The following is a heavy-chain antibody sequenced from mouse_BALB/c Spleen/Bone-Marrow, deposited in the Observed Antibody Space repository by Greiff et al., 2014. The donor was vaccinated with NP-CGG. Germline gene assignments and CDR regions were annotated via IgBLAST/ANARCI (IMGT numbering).Heavy chain of an antibody. CDR1: GFTFSNYW. V-gene: IGHV6-6*02. D-gene: IGHD2-4*01. CDR2: IRLKSNNYAT. CDR3: TRRDYDLFGY. Sequence: EVKLQESGGGLVQPGGSMKLSCVASGFTFSNYWMNWVRQSPEKGLEWVAEIRLKSNNYATHYAESVKGRFTISRDDSKSSVYLQMNNLRAEDTGIYYCTRRDYDLFGYWGQGTLVTVSA. J-gene: IGHJ3*01.